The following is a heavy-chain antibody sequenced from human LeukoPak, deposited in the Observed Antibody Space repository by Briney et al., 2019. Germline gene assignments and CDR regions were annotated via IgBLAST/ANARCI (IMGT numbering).Heavy chain of an antibody. D-gene: IGHD5-24*01. CDR3: ARGWATIPD. V-gene: IGHV3-48*02. CDR1: GFTFSSYS. CDR2: ISSSSSTI. Sequence: GGSLRLSCAASGFTFSSYSMNWVRQAPGKGLEWVSYISSSSSTIYYADSVKGRFTISRDNAKNSLFLQMNSLRDDDTALYYCARGWATIPDWGQGSLVIVSS. J-gene: IGHJ4*02.